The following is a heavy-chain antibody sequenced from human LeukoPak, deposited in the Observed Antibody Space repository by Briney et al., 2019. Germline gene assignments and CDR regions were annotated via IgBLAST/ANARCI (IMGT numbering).Heavy chain of an antibody. D-gene: IGHD6-6*01. CDR2: IIPIFGTA. V-gene: IGHV1-69*05. CDR3: ARGSSSHTDWYYFDY. CDR1: GGTFSSYA. J-gene: IGHJ4*02. Sequence: GASVKVSCKASGGTFSSYAISWVRQAPGQGLEWMGGIIPIFGTANYAQKFQGRVTITTDESTSTAYMELSSLRSEDTAVYYCARGSSSHTDWYYFDYWGQGTLVTVSS.